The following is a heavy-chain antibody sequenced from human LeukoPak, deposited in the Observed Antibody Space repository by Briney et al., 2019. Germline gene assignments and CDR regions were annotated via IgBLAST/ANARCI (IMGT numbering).Heavy chain of an antibody. CDR1: GYTFINSA. CDR3: ARVGASYDGLIDY. CDR2: ISPYNGYT. Sequence: ASVKVSCKASGYTFINSAIGWVRQAPGQGLEWMGWISPYNGYTKYAESLQGRVTMTTDTSTSTAYMELRNLRSDDTAMYYCARVGASYDGLIDYWGQGTRVTVS. D-gene: IGHD5-12*01. V-gene: IGHV1-18*01. J-gene: IGHJ4*02.